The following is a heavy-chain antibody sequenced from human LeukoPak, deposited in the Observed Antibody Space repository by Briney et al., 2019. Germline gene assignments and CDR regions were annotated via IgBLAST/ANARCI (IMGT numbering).Heavy chain of an antibody. J-gene: IGHJ4*02. Sequence: GGSLRLSCAASGFTFDDYAMYWVRQAPGKGLEWVSGISWNSGSIGYADSVKGRFTISSDNAKNSLNLQMNSLRAEDTALYYCAKDVSGDYGGFDYWGQGTLVTVSS. CDR2: ISWNSGSI. CDR1: GFTFDDYA. V-gene: IGHV3-9*01. CDR3: AKDVSGDYGGFDY. D-gene: IGHD4-17*01.